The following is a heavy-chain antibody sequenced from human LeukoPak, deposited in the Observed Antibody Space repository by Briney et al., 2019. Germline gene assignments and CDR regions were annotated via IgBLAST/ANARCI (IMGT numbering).Heavy chain of an antibody. V-gene: IGHV3-7*01. CDR2: IKQDGSEK. J-gene: IGHJ4*02. CDR1: GFTFSTYW. Sequence: PGGSLRLSCTASGFTFSTYWMSWVRQAPGKGLEWVANIKQDGSEKYYVDSVKGRFTISRDNAENSLYLQMNSLRAEDTAVYYCARNPLSTVTTSPYYFDYWGQGTLVTVSS. CDR3: ARNPLSTVTTSPYYFDY. D-gene: IGHD4-17*01.